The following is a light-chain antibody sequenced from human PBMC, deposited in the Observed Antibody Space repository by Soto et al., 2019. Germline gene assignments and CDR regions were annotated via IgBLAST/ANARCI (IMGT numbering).Light chain of an antibody. V-gene: IGLV2-23*01. CDR3: CEYAGNETMI. CDR1: SSNVGSYNL. J-gene: IGLJ2*01. Sequence: QSALTQPASVSGSPGPSITIPCTGTSSNVGSYNLVSWYQHHPGEAPKLLISDASKRPSGFSNPFSGSKSGNTASLTISVLLAGDEAHDYCCEYAGNETMIFGGGTNVTVL. CDR2: DAS.